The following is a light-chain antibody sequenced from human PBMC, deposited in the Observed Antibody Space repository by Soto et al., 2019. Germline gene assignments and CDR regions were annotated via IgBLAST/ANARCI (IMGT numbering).Light chain of an antibody. CDR1: QSVTSNY. CDR3: QQYGTPPQT. J-gene: IGKJ1*01. V-gene: IGKV3-20*01. CDR2: VAS. Sequence: EIVLTQSPGTLSLSPGERATLSCRASQSVTSNYLAWYQQKPGQAPRLLIYVASSRATGIPDRFSGSGSGTDFTLTISRLEPEDFAVYYCQQYGTPPQTFGQGPRVEIK.